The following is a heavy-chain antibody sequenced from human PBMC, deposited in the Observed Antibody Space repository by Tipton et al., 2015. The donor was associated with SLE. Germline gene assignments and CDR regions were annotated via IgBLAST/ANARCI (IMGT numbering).Heavy chain of an antibody. CDR3: ARVSPWSGSLNS. V-gene: IGHV4-34*01. Sequence: TLSLTCAVYGGSFSGFSWSWIRQSPGKGLEWIGEINHSGSTNYNPSLKSRVVISLDTSKNQISVKLRSISVADTAVYYCARVSPWSGSLNSWGQATLVAVSS. CDR1: GGSFSGFS. J-gene: IGHJ4*02. CDR2: INHSGST. D-gene: IGHD3-16*02.